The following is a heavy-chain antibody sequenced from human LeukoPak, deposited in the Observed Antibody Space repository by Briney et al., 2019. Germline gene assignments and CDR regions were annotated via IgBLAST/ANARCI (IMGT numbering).Heavy chain of an antibody. V-gene: IGHV1-8*03. CDR1: GYTFTSYD. D-gene: IGHD2-2*01. Sequence: ASVKVSCKASGYTFTSYDINWVRQATGQGLEWMGWMNPNSGNTGYAQKFQGRVTITRNTSISTAYMELSSLRSEDTAVYYCARPVVVPAAIPNWGQGTLVTVSS. CDR3: ARPVVVPAAIPN. J-gene: IGHJ4*02. CDR2: MNPNSGNT.